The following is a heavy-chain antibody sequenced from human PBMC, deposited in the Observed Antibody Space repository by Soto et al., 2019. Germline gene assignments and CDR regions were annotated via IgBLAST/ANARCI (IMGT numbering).Heavy chain of an antibody. CDR1: GFTFNSYA. Sequence: QVQLVESGGGVVQPGRSLRLSCAASGFTFNSYAMHWVRQAPGKGLEWVAVIWYDGSNKYYADSVKGRFTISRDNSKNTLYLQMNSLRAEDTAVYYCHGSWTYFGVYFDYWGQGTLVTVSS. CDR2: IWYDGSNK. CDR3: HGSWTYFGVYFDY. D-gene: IGHD3-10*01. V-gene: IGHV3-33*01. J-gene: IGHJ4*02.